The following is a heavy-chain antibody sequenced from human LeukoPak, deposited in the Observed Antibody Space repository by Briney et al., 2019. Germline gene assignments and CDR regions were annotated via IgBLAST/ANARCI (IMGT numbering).Heavy chain of an antibody. CDR1: GYTFTSYD. D-gene: IGHD1-26*01. CDR3: AKEGGYLDFSFDY. V-gene: IGHV1-8*01. CDR2: KNPNSGNT. Sequence: ASVKVSCKASGYTFTSYDINWVRQATGQGLEWMGWKNPNSGNTGYAQKFQGRVTMTRNTSISTAYMELSSLRAEDTAVYYCAKEGGYLDFSFDYWGQGTLVTVSS. J-gene: IGHJ4*02.